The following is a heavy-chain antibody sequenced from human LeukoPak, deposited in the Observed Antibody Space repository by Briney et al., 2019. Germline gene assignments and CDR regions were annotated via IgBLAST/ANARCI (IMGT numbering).Heavy chain of an antibody. CDR3: ARSLDAAAGLANFDY. Sequence: GASVKVSCKASGYTFTSYGFSWVRQAPGQGLEWIGWINCYNGNTNYAQKSEGRLTLTTDTATSTVYMELRNLRYDDTAVYYCARSLDAAAGLANFDYWGQGTRVTVSS. D-gene: IGHD6-25*01. V-gene: IGHV1-18*01. CDR1: GYTFTSYG. J-gene: IGHJ4*02. CDR2: INCYNGNT.